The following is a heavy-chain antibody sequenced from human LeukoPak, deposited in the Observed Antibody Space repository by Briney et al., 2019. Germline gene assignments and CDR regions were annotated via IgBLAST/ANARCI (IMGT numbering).Heavy chain of an antibody. CDR2: VYYSGST. V-gene: IGHV4-39*02. CDR3: TRRREGSAYRDH. D-gene: IGHD1-26*01. Sequence: PSETLSLTCTVSGGSISSSGFYWGWIRQPGGKGLEWIANVYYSGSTYYNPSLKSRVTISLHTSNNHFSLKLSSVTAADTAVYYCTRRREGSAYRDHWGQGTLVTVSS. J-gene: IGHJ4*02. CDR1: GGSISSSGFY.